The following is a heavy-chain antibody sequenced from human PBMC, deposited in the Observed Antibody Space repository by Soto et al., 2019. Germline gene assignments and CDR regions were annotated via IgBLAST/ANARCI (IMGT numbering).Heavy chain of an antibody. J-gene: IGHJ5*02. Sequence: ASVKVSCKASGYTFTSYGISWVRQAPGQGLEWMGWISAYNGNTNYAQKLQGRVTMTTDTSTSTAYMELRSLRSDDTAVYYCARASLGSSSTWFDPWGQGTLVTVSS. V-gene: IGHV1-18*01. CDR1: GYTFTSYG. CDR3: ARASLGSSSTWFDP. D-gene: IGHD6-13*01. CDR2: ISAYNGNT.